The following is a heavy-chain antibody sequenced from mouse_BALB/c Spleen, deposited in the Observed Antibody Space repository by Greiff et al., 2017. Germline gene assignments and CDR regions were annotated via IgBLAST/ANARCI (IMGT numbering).Heavy chain of an antibody. CDR2: IWGGGST. CDR1: GFSLTDYG. CDR3: AKIYYGNYDYYAMDY. D-gene: IGHD2-1*01. V-gene: IGHV2-6-5*01. Sequence: VQLQQSGPGLVAPSQSLSITCTVSGFSLTDYGVSWIRQPPGKGLEWLGVIWGGGSTYYNSALKSRLSISKDNSKSQVFLKMNSLQTDDTAMYYCAKIYYGNYDYYAMDYWGQGTSVTVSS. J-gene: IGHJ4*01.